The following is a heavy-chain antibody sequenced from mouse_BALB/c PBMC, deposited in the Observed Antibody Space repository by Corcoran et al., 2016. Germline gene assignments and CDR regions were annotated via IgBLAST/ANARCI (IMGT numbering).Heavy chain of an antibody. D-gene: IGHD4-1*01. CDR3: ARGLGRNYAMDY. J-gene: IGHJ4*01. Sequence: QVQLQQSGAELMKPGASVKISCKATGYTFSSYWIEWVKQRPGHGLEWIGEILPGSGSTNYNEKFKGKATFTADTSSNTAYMQLSSLTSEDSAVYYCARGLGRNYAMDYWGQGTSVTVSS. CDR2: ILPGSGST. CDR1: GYTFSSYW. V-gene: IGHV1-9*01.